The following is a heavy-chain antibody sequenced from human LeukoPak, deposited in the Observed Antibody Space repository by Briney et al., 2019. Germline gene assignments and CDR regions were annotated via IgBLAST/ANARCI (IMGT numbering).Heavy chain of an antibody. CDR3: ARVREDTVMVLDF. D-gene: IGHD5-18*01. J-gene: IGHJ4*02. CDR2: IYRAGNT. V-gene: IGHV4-30-2*01. Sequence: SETLSLTCTVSGGSVSSGGSPWSWIRQPPGKGLEWIGYIYRAGNTYYNPSLKSRLTMSVDKSKNQFSLKLRSMTPAHTAVYFCARVREDTVMVLDFWGLGTLVTVSS. CDR1: GGSVSSGGSP.